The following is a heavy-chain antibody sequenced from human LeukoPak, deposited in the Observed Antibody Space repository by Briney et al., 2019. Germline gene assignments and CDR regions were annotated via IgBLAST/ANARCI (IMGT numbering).Heavy chain of an antibody. CDR3: ARHYNYYYYYMDV. CDR2: IYPGDSDT. Sequence: GESLKISCKGSGYSFTSYWIGWVRPMPGKGLEWMGIIYPGDSDTRYSPSFQGQVTISADKSISTAYLQWSSLKASDTAMYYCARHYNYYYYYMDVWGKGTTVTVSS. V-gene: IGHV5-51*01. CDR1: GYSFTSYW. J-gene: IGHJ6*03.